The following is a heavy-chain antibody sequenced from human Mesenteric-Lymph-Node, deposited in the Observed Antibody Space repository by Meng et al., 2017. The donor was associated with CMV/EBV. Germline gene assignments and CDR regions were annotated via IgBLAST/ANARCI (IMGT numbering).Heavy chain of an antibody. D-gene: IGHD2-15*01. Sequence: GGSLRLSCAASGFTFIDHYMIWIRQAPGEGLEWISYIPTSGSTVYYADSVKGRFTISRDNAKNSLYLQMNSLRAEDTAVYYCARIARISWYFDLWGRGTLVTVSS. CDR2: IPTSGSTV. CDR3: ARIARISWYFDL. CDR1: GFTFIDHY. J-gene: IGHJ2*01. V-gene: IGHV3-11*01.